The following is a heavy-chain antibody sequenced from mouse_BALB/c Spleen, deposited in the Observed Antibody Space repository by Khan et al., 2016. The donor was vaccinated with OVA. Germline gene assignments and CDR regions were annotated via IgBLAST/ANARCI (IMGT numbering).Heavy chain of an antibody. J-gene: IGHJ3*01. CDR2: IDPENGNT. CDR1: GFSIKDFY. CDR3: ARLGYGNYWFAY. Sequence: VQLQQPGAELLRPGALVKLSCKASGFSIKDFYMHWVKQRPEQGLEWIGWIDPENGNTKYDPKFQGKASITADTSSNTAYLQLSSLTSEDTAVYYCARLGYGNYWFAYWGQGTLVTVSA. V-gene: IGHV14-1*02. D-gene: IGHD2-10*02.